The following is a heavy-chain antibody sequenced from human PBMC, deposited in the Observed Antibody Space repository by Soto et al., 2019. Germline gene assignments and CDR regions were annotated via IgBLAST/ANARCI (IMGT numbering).Heavy chain of an antibody. CDR3: TRDASRDSSARGWFDP. CDR1: GFLVRSLT. D-gene: IGHD6-13*01. J-gene: IGHJ5*02. CDR2: ISSNSAYI. Sequence: VCLRFYCAAFGFLVRSLTMNWVRQAPGKGLEWVSTISSNSAYIYYTDALRGRFTISRDNAKNSLHLQMNSLRAEGTAVYYRTRDASRDSSARGWFDPWGRRTLVTVSS. V-gene: IGHV3-21*01.